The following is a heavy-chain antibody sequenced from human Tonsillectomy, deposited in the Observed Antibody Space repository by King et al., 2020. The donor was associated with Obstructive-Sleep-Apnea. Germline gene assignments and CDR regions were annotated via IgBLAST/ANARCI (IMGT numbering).Heavy chain of an antibody. J-gene: IGHJ5*02. CDR1: RGSISGSTYY. CDR3: APEVGRTGARFFDP. Sequence: QLQLQESGPGLVKPSETLSITCTVSRGSISGSTYYWGWIRQPPGKGLGWLGSIYDDCTIYYRPSLNNRFTMSVDTSRNQFSLKLSSLTAADTAVYYCAPEVGRTGARFFDPWGQGTLVTASS. V-gene: IGHV4-39*01. D-gene: IGHD1-26*01. CDR2: IYDDCTI.